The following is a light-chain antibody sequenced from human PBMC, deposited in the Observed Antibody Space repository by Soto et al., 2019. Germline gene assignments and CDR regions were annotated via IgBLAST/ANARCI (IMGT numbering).Light chain of an antibody. CDR3: QQYGSSPWT. CDR1: QSVSNNY. CDR2: GAS. J-gene: IGKJ1*01. Sequence: EIVLTQSPGTLSLSPVERATLSGMASQSVSNNYLAWYQQKPGQAPRLLIYGASNRATGIPDRFSGSGSGTDFTLTISRLEPEDFAVYYCQQYGSSPWTFGQGTKVDIK. V-gene: IGKV3-20*01.